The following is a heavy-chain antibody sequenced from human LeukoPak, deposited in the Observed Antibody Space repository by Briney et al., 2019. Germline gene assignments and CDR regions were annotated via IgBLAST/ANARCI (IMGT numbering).Heavy chain of an antibody. CDR2: ISSSSSYI. J-gene: IGHJ4*02. Sequence: GGSLRLSCAASGITFNSYTMNWLRQAPGKGLEWVSSISSSSSYIYYAASVKGRFTISRDNAKNSLYLQMNRLRAEDTAVYYCARERQLERLAFGKEGSAFDYWGQGTLVTVSS. V-gene: IGHV3-21*01. CDR1: GITFNSYT. D-gene: IGHD1-1*01. CDR3: ARERQLERLAFGKEGSAFDY.